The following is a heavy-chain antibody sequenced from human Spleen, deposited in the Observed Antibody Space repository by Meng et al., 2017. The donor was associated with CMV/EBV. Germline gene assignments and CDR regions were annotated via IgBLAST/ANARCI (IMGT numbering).Heavy chain of an antibody. CDR3: AITQKWNPAYLEH. CDR2: ISYDGRDK. D-gene: IGHD1-1*01. V-gene: IGHV3-30*04. Sequence: GESLKISCAASGFTFSSLTKYAMHWVRQAPGKGLEWVTYISYDGRDKYYADSVKGRFTISRDNSKNTLYLQMNSLRVEDTAMYYCAITQKWNPAYLEHWGQGTLVTVSS. CDR1: GFTFSSLTKYA. J-gene: IGHJ4*02.